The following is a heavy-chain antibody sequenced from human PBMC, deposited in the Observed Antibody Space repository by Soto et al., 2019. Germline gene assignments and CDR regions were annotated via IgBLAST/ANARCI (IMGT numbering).Heavy chain of an antibody. CDR2: INPNSGDT. V-gene: IGHV1-2*02. CDR3: AKGGAIVAAGTRVYLYNAMDV. CDR1: GYTFTGYY. D-gene: IGHD1-26*01. J-gene: IGHJ6*02. Sequence: GASVKVSCKASGYTFTGYYVHRVRQAPGQGLERMGWINPNSGDTYLAQRFQGRVTMNRDTSIGTAYMELRGLTSDDTAEYYCAKGGAIVAAGTRVYLYNAMDVWGQGTTVTVSS.